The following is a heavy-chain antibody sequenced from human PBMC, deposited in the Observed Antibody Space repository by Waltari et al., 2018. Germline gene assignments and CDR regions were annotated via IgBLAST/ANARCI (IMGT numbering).Heavy chain of an antibody. CDR3: SWDVWSSAWPNLPDWFDP. V-gene: IGHV4-39*07. J-gene: IGHJ5*02. CDR2: IYYSGIT. Sequence: LKLKESGPGLLRPSETLSLNCSVSGGSISSGDTYWGWIRQSPGKGLEWIGRIYYSGITYYNPSFKRRATISADPSKNLFSRSLDSVTATDSAVYYCSWDVWSSAWPNLPDWFDPLGQGAVVAVS. D-gene: IGHD3-3*01. CDR1: GGSISSGDTY.